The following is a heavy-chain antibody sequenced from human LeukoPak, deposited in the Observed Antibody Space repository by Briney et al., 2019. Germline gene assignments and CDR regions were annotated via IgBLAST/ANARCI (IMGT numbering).Heavy chain of an antibody. D-gene: IGHD5-24*01. CDR2: NRGKEYGVTK. CDR1: RHAFGDYA. J-gene: IGHJ4*02. Sequence: GGSQRLPCTASRHAFGDYAMIGPRHAPGEGREWGGFNRGKEYGVTKEDAVSVKGRFSISRDDSKSIAYLQIDSLKTEGTAVYYCTVGSYNYGRWDFDYWGQGTLVTVSS. V-gene: IGHV3-49*03. CDR3: TVGSYNYGRWDFDY.